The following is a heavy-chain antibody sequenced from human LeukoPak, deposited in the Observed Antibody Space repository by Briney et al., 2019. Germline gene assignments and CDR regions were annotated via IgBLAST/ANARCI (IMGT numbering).Heavy chain of an antibody. D-gene: IGHD3-10*01. CDR2: VYPGDSDS. J-gene: IGHJ4*02. V-gene: IGHV5-51*01. CDR3: ARHSPGWMVRPYCFDS. Sequence: GESLKISCKGSGYSFTDYWIAWVRQMPGKGLEWMGLVYPGDSDSRHNPSFRGQVTISVDKANSTAYLQWNSLKASDTAIYYCARHSPGWMVRPYCFDSWGQGTLVTVSS. CDR1: GYSFTDYW.